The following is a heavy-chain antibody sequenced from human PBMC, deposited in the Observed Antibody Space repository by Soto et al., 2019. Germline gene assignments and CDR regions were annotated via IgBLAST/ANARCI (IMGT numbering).Heavy chain of an antibody. Sequence: GGSLRLSCAASGFTVSSNYMSWVRQAPGKGLEWVSVIYSGGSTYYADSVKGRFTISRDNSKNTLYLQMNSLRAEDTAVYYCAKEGALELVDAFDIWGQGTMVTVSS. CDR3: AKEGALELVDAFDI. V-gene: IGHV3-53*01. CDR2: IYSGGST. CDR1: GFTVSSNY. D-gene: IGHD1-7*01. J-gene: IGHJ3*02.